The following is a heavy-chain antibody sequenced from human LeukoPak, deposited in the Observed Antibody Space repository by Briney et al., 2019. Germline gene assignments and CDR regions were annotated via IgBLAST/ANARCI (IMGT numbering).Heavy chain of an antibody. CDR1: GGSISSYY. CDR2: IYYSGST. J-gene: IGHJ5*02. Sequence: SETLSLTCTVSGGSISSYYWSWLRQPPGKGLEWIGYIYYSGSTNYNPSLKSRVTISVDTSKNQFSLKLSSVTAADTAVYYCARHGMVRATNNWFDPWGQGTLVTVSS. CDR3: ARHGMVRATNNWFDP. V-gene: IGHV4-59*08. D-gene: IGHD3-10*01.